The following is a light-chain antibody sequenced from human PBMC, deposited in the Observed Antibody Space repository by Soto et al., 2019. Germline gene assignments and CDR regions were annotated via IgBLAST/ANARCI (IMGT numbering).Light chain of an antibody. V-gene: IGLV2-23*02. J-gene: IGLJ3*02. Sequence: QSALPQPASVSGSPGQSITISCTGTSRDVGSYNLVSWYQQHPGKAPKLMIYEVSKRPSGVSNRFSGSKSGNTASLTISGLQAEDEADYYCCSYAGSSTWVFGGGTKVTVL. CDR2: EVS. CDR1: SRDVGSYNL. CDR3: CSYAGSSTWV.